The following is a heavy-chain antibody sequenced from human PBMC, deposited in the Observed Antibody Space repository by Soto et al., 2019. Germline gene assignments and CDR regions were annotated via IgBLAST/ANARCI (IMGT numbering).Heavy chain of an antibody. D-gene: IGHD7-27*01. V-gene: IGHV3-30*18. CDR2: ISYDGSNK. Sequence: QVPLVESGGGVVQPGRSLRLSCAASGFIFSSYGMHWVRQAPGKGLEWVAVISYDGSNKYYGGSVKGRFTMSRDNSKNTLYLQMSSLRAEDTAVYYCAKEGQLGVHFDYWGQGTLVTVSS. J-gene: IGHJ4*02. CDR3: AKEGQLGVHFDY. CDR1: GFIFSSYG.